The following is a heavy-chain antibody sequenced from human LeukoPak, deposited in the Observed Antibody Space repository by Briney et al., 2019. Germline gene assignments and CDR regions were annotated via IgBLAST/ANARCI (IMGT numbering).Heavy chain of an antibody. V-gene: IGHV4-38-2*02. Sequence: SETLSLTCTVSGYSISSGYYWGWIRQPPGKGLEWIGSIYHSGSTYYNPSLKSRVTISVDTSKNLFSLKLSSVTAADTAVYYSALVYCGGDCYGFDPWGQGTLVTVSS. CDR3: ALVYCGGDCYGFDP. CDR2: IYHSGST. CDR1: GYSISSGYY. J-gene: IGHJ5*02. D-gene: IGHD2-21*02.